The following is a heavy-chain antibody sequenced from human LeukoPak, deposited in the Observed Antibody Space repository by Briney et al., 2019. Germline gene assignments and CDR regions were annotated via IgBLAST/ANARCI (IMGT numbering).Heavy chain of an antibody. J-gene: IGHJ4*02. D-gene: IGHD3-22*01. Sequence: PGGSLRLSCAASGFSFSSYAMSWVRQAPGKGLEWVSYISSSGSTIYYADSVKGRFTISRDNAKNSLYLQMNSLRAEDTAVYYCARDEYYYDSSGLGYWGQGTLVTVSS. CDR3: ARDEYYYDSSGLGY. CDR2: ISSSGSTI. V-gene: IGHV3-48*04. CDR1: GFSFSSYA.